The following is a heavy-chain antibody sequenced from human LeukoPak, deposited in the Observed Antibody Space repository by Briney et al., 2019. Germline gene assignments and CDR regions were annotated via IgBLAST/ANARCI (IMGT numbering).Heavy chain of an antibody. CDR3: ARVDSSGYSPTFDY. J-gene: IGHJ4*02. CDR1: GGSISSYY. Sequence: PSETLSLTCTVSGGSISSYYWSWIRQPPGKGLEWIGYIYYSGSTNYNPPLKSRVTISVDTSKNQFSLKLSSVTAADTAVYYCARVDSSGYSPTFDYWGQGTLVTVSS. V-gene: IGHV4-59*01. D-gene: IGHD3-22*01. CDR2: IYYSGST.